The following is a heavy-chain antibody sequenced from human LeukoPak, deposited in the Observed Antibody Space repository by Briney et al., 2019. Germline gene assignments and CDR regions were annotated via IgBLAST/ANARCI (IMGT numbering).Heavy chain of an antibody. Sequence: GGSLRLSCTASGXIFSTAGMHWVRQAPGKGLEWVAFISYDGSDEQYADSVKGRFTVSRDNAKNTLYLQMNSLTMEDTAFYYCAGKTSYFTSGTSFDYWGQGTLVTVSS. V-gene: IGHV3-30*03. D-gene: IGHD3-10*01. CDR3: AGKTSYFTSGTSFDY. J-gene: IGHJ4*02. CDR1: GXIFSTAG. CDR2: ISYDGSDE.